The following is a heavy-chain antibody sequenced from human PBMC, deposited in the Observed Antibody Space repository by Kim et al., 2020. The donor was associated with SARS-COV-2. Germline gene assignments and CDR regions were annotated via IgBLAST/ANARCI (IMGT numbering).Heavy chain of an antibody. CDR1: GFTFREFP. D-gene: IGHD2-2*01. J-gene: IGHJ6*02. CDR3: VRVVCSCIRCYGDDYRNYYGLDV. CDR2: IRSTIYGGKT. V-gene: IGHV3-49*04. Sequence: GGSLRLSCVSSGFTFREFPMAWVRQAPGKGLEWIGFIRSTIYGGKTEYAASVRGRFIISRDDSKNIAHLQMNSLKTEDTGVYYGVRVVCSCIRCYGDDYRNYYGLDVWGQGTTVIVS.